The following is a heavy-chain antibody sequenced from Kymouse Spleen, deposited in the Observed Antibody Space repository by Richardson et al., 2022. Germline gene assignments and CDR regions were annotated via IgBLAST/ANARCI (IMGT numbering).Heavy chain of an antibody. CDR2: INHSGST. D-gene: IGHD7-27*02. CDR3: ARSGDGIFDY. J-gene: IGHJ4*02. Sequence: QVQLQQWGAGLLKPSETLSLTCAVYGGSFSGYYWSWIRQPPGKGLEWIGEINHSGSTNYNPSLKSRVTISVDTSKNQFSLKLSSVTAADTAVYYCARSGDGIFDYWGQGTLVTVSS. CDR1: GGSFSGYY. V-gene: IGHV4-34*01.